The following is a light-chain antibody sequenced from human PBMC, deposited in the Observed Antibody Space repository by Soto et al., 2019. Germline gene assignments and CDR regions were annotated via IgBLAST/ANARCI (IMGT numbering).Light chain of an antibody. CDR1: QSISSY. Sequence: DIQMTQSPSSLSASVGDRVTITCRASQSISSYLNWYQQKPGKAPNLLIYAASSLQSGVPSRFSGSGSGTDFTLTISTLQPDDFATYYCQQSYSTPRTFVQGTKVDIK. V-gene: IGKV1-39*01. CDR2: AAS. J-gene: IGKJ1*01. CDR3: QQSYSTPRT.